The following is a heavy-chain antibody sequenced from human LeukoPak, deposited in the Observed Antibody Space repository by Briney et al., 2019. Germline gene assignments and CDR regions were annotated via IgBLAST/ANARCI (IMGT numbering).Heavy chain of an antibody. Sequence: ASVKVSCKTSGYTFTNYYMHWVRQAPGQGLEWMGIINPSGGSTGYAQKFQGRVTMTRDTSTSTVYMELSSLRSEDTAVYYCARDVPYCSGGSCYRTYFDYWGQGTLVTVSS. V-gene: IGHV1-46*01. CDR3: ARDVPYCSGGSCYRTYFDY. CDR1: GYTFTNYY. J-gene: IGHJ4*02. CDR2: INPSGGST. D-gene: IGHD2-15*01.